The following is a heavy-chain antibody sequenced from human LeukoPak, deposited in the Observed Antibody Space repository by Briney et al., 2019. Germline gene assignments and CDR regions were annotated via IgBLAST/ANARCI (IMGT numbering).Heavy chain of an antibody. V-gene: IGHV3-74*01. J-gene: IGHJ3*01. D-gene: IGHD1-26*01. CDR1: GFTFSSYW. CDR3: ARVQLLADDIFNV. CDR2: INSDGSST. Sequence: GGSLRLSCAASGFTFSSYWMHWVRQAPGKGLVWVSRINSDGSSTGYADSVKGRFTISRDNAKNTLYLQMNSLRAEDTAMYYCARVQLLADDIFNVWGLGTMVTVSS.